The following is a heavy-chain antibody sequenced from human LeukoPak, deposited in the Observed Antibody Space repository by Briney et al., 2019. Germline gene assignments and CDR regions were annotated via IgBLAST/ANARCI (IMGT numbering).Heavy chain of an antibody. Sequence: TSETLSLTCTVSGGSISSGDYYWSWIRQPPGKGLEWIGYIYYSGSTNYNPSLKSRVTISVDTSKNQFSLKLSSVTAADAAVYYCARDLGRAFDIWGQGTMVTVSS. CDR3: ARDLGRAFDI. CDR2: IYYSGST. D-gene: IGHD3-16*01. V-gene: IGHV4-61*08. J-gene: IGHJ3*02. CDR1: GGSISSGDYY.